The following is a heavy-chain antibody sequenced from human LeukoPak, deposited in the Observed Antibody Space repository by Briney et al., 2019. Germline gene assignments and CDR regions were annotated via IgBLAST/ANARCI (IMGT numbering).Heavy chain of an antibody. V-gene: IGHV1-69*04. J-gene: IGHJ5*02. CDR3: ARRIAVAGTVWFDP. D-gene: IGHD6-19*01. Sequence: SVKLSCNASGGTFTSYAISWVRQAPGQGLEWMGRIIPIFGIANYAQKFQGRVTITADKSTSTAYMELSSLRSEDTAVYYCARRIAVAGTVWFDPWGQGTLVTVSS. CDR2: IIPIFGIA. CDR1: GGTFTSYA.